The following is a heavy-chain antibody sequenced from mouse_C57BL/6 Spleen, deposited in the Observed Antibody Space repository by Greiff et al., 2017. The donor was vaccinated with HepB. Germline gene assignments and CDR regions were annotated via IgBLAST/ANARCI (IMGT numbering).Heavy chain of an antibody. D-gene: IGHD2-4*01. CDR1: GYTFTSYW. Sequence: VQLQQPGAELVKPGASVTMSCKASGYTFTSYWITWVKQRPGQGLVWIGDIYPGSGSTNYNEKFKSKATLTVDTSSSTAYMQLSSLTSEDAAVYYCARDYDPFAYWGQGTLVTVSA. CDR3: ARDYDPFAY. J-gene: IGHJ3*01. CDR2: IYPGSGST. V-gene: IGHV1-55*01.